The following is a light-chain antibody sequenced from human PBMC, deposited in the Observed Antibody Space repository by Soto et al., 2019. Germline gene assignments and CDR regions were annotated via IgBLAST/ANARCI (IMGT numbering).Light chain of an antibody. Sequence: QSVLTQPPSASGTPGQRVTISCSGSSSNIGSNTVNWYQQLPGTAPKLLIYSNDQRPSGVPDRFSGSKSGTSASLGISGLQPEDEADYYCTSYSSSSPVLFGGGTKLTVL. V-gene: IGLV1-44*01. CDR2: SND. CDR3: TSYSSSSPVL. CDR1: SSNIGSNT. J-gene: IGLJ2*01.